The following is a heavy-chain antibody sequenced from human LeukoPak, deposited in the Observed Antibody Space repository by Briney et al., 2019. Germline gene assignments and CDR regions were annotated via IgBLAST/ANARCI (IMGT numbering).Heavy chain of an antibody. V-gene: IGHV3-7*01. CDR3: ARDGSAPGIYFDY. CDR1: GLSFSSHW. J-gene: IGHJ4*02. D-gene: IGHD6-13*01. CDR2: INQDGSEK. Sequence: GGSLRLSCAASGLSFSSHWMSWVRQAPGKGLEWVANINQDGSEKYYVDSVKGRFTISRDNAKNSLYLQMNSLSAEDTAVYYCARDGSAPGIYFDYWGQGTLVTVSS.